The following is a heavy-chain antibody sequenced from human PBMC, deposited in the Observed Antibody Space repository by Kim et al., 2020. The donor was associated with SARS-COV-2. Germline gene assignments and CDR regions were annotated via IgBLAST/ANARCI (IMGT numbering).Heavy chain of an antibody. D-gene: IGHD1-26*01. V-gene: IGHV1-69*04. CDR1: GGTFSSYA. J-gene: IGHJ6*02. CDR2: IIPILGIA. Sequence: SVKVSCKASGGTFSSYAISWVRQAPGQGLEWMGRIIPILGIANYAQKFQGRVTITADKSTSTAYMELSSLRSEDTAVYYCARDPGSGSYYGMDVWGQGTTVTVSS. CDR3: ARDPGSGSYYGMDV.